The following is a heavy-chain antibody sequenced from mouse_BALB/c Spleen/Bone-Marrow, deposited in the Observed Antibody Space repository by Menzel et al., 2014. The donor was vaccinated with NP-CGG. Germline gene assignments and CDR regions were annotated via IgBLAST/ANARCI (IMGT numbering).Heavy chain of an antibody. CDR3: TRGSYGSSQYYFDY. CDR1: GYTFTSFY. CDR2: INPSNGGT. D-gene: IGHD1-1*01. Sequence: VKPGASVKLSCKASGYTFTSFYMYWVKQRPGQGLEWIGGINPSNGGTNFNEKFKSKATLTLDKSSSTAYMQLSSLTSEDSAVYYCTRGSYGSSQYYFDYWGQGTTLTVSS. V-gene: IGHV1S16*01. J-gene: IGHJ2*01.